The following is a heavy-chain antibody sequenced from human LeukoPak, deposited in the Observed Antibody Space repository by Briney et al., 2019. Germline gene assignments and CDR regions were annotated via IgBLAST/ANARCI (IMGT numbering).Heavy chain of an antibody. V-gene: IGHV3-9*01. D-gene: IGHD2-2*01. CDR1: GFAFDDYA. Sequence: GGSLRLSCAASGFAFDDYAMHWVRQAPGKGLEWVSGISWNSGSIGYADSVKGRFAISRDNSKNTLYLQMNSLRAEDTAVYYCARVPAAILGSYYYYMDVWGKGTTVTISS. CDR2: ISWNSGSI. CDR3: ARVPAAILGSYYYYMDV. J-gene: IGHJ6*03.